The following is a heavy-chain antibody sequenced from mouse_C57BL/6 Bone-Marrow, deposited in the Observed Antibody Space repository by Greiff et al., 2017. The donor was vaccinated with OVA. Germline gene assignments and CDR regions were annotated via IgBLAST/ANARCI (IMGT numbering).Heavy chain of an antibody. Sequence: EVKLQQSGPELVKPGASVKISCKASGYSFTGYYMNWVKQSPEKSLEWIGEINPSTGGTTYNQKFKAKATLTVDKSSSTAYMQLKSLTSEDSAVYYCARSGDYYGSWYFDVWGTGTTVTVSS. V-gene: IGHV1-42*01. CDR2: INPSTGGT. CDR3: ARSGDYYGSWYFDV. CDR1: GYSFTGYY. J-gene: IGHJ1*03. D-gene: IGHD1-1*01.